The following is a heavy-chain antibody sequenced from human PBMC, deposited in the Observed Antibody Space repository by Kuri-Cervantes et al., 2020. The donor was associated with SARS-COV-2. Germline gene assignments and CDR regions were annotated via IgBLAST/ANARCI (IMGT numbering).Heavy chain of an antibody. J-gene: IGHJ3*02. V-gene: IGHV3-7*01. CDR1: GFTFSSYW. Sequence: GESLKISCAASGFTFSSYWMSWVRQAPGKGLEWVANIKQDGSEKYYVDSVKGRFTISRDNAKNSLYLQMNSLRVEDTAVYYCAFPISGWYGGAFDIWGQGTMVTVSS. CDR3: AFPISGWYGGAFDI. CDR2: IKQDGSEK. D-gene: IGHD6-19*01.